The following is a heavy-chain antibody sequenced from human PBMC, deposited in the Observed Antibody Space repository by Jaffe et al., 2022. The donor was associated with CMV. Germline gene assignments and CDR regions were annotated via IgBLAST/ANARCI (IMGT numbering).Heavy chain of an antibody. J-gene: IGHJ3*02. CDR1: GYTFTSYY. CDR2: INPSGGST. Sequence: QVQLVQSGAEVKKPGASVKVSCKASGYTFTSYYMHWVRQAPGQGLEWMGIINPSGGSTSYAQKFQGRVTMTRDTSTSTVYMELSSLRSEDTAVYYCARDRVRQWLASQPDAFDIWGQGTMVTVSS. V-gene: IGHV1-46*01. CDR3: ARDRVRQWLASQPDAFDI. D-gene: IGHD6-19*01.